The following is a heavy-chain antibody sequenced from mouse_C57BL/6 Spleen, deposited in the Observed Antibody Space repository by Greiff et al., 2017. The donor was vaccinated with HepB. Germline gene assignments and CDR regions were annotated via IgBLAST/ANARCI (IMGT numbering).Heavy chain of an antibody. CDR2: INPNNGGT. CDR1: GYTFTDYY. J-gene: IGHJ4*01. D-gene: IGHD6-1*01. Sequence: EVQLQQSGPELVKPGASVKISCKASGYTFTDYYMNWVKQSHGKSLEWIGDINPNNGGTSYKQKFKGKATLTVDKSSSTAYMELRSLTSEDSAVYYCARAHECLYAMDYWGQGTSVTVSS. V-gene: IGHV1-26*01. CDR3: ARAHECLYAMDY.